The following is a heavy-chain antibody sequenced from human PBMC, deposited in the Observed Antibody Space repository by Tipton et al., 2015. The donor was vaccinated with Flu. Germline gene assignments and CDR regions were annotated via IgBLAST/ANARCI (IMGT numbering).Heavy chain of an antibody. D-gene: IGHD4-11*01. CDR3: ARRDYSNYVSEPKNWFDP. V-gene: IGHV4-39*01. Sequence: TLSLTCNVSGGSISSSSDYWGWIRQPPGKGLEWIGTIYSSGSTYFNPSLRSRVTISVDTSKNQFSLRLSSVTAADTAVYYCARRDYSNYVSEPKNWFDPWGQGAFVTVSS. CDR2: IYSSGST. J-gene: IGHJ5*02. CDR1: GGSISSSSDY.